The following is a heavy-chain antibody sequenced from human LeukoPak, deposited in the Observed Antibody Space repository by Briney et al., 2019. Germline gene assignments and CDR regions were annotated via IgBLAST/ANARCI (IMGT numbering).Heavy chain of an antibody. Sequence: ASVRVSCKASGYTFSGYYIHWVRQAPGHGLEWMGWINPNNGDTVYAQRFQGRVTMTRDTSISTAYMELSRLSFDDTAVYYCARFLIGTKFYFDYWGQGTLVTVSS. CDR2: INPNNGDT. CDR1: GYTFSGYY. J-gene: IGHJ4*02. V-gene: IGHV1-2*02. CDR3: ARFLIGTKFYFDY. D-gene: IGHD1-7*01.